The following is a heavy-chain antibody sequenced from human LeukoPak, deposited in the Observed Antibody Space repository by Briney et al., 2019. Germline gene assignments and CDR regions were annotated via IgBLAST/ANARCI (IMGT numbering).Heavy chain of an antibody. CDR2: INHSGST. J-gene: IGHJ5*02. V-gene: IGHV4-34*01. CDR3: ARGHNICLSYYYDSSGYYYQCDWFDP. D-gene: IGHD3-22*01. CDR1: GGSFSGYY. Sequence: TSETLSLTCAVYGGSFSGYYWSWIRQPPGKGLEWIGEINHSGSTNYNPSLKSRVTISVDTSKNQFSLKLSSVTAADTAVYYCARGHNICLSYYYDSSGYYYQCDWFDPWGQGTLVTVSS.